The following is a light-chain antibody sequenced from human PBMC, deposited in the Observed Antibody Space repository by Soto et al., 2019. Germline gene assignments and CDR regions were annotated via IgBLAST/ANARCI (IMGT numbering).Light chain of an antibody. V-gene: IGKV3-15*01. Sequence: ESVLTQSPGTLSLSPGERATLSCRASQSVSSNYLAWYQQKPGQAPRLLIYDASNRATGIPARFSGSGSGTEFTLTISSLQSEDFAVYYCQQYNNWPRWTFGQGTKVDNK. CDR2: DAS. CDR3: QQYNNWPRWT. J-gene: IGKJ1*01. CDR1: QSVSSN.